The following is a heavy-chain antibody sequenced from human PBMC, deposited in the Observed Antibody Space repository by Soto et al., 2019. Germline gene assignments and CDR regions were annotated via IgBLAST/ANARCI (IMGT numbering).Heavy chain of an antibody. Sequence: GASVKVSCKASGYTFTGYYMHWVRQAPGQGLEWMGWINPNSGGTNYAQKFQGRVTMTRDTSISTAYMELSRLRSDDTAVYYCARDFWGIVVAIWNWFDPWGQGTLVTVSS. J-gene: IGHJ5*02. D-gene: IGHD3-22*01. CDR2: INPNSGGT. V-gene: IGHV1-2*02. CDR1: GYTFTGYY. CDR3: ARDFWGIVVAIWNWFDP.